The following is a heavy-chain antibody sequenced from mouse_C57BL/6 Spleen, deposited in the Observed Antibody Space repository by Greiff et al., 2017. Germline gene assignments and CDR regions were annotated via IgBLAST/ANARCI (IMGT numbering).Heavy chain of an antibody. CDR2: IYPGDGDT. V-gene: IGHV1-82*01. Sequence: VQLVESGPELVKPGASVKISCKASGYAFSSSWMNWVKQRPGKGLEWIGRIYPGDGDTNYNGKFKGKAKLTADQSSSAAYMQLSSRTSEDSAVYVCEEVITTVVSHFDYWGQGTTLTVSS. J-gene: IGHJ2*01. D-gene: IGHD1-1*01. CDR3: EEVITTVVSHFDY. CDR1: GYAFSSSW.